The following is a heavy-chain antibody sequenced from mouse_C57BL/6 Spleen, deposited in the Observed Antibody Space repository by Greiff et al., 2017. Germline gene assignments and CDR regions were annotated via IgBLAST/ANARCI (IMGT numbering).Heavy chain of an antibody. CDR3: ARHEDGSLYYDYDGFAY. D-gene: IGHD2-4*01. CDR2: FYPGSGSI. V-gene: IGHV1-62-2*01. CDR1: GYTFTGDT. Sequence: QVHRKQSGTEPVKTGALVKLFCKASGYTFTGDTIHWVKQRSGPGLEWIGWFYPGSGSIKYNEKFKDKATLTADKSSSTVYMELSRLTSEDSAVYFCARHEDGSLYYDYDGFAYWGQGTLVTVSA. J-gene: IGHJ3*01.